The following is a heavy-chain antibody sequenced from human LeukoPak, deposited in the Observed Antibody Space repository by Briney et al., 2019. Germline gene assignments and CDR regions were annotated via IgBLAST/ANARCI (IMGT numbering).Heavy chain of an antibody. D-gene: IGHD3-22*01. CDR1: GGSISSGSYY. CDR3: ARDRDYYYDSSGFDY. J-gene: IGHJ4*02. Sequence: SETLSLTCTVSGGSISSGSYYWSWIRQPAGKGLEWIGRIYTSGSTNYNPSLKSRVTISVDTSKNQFSLKLSSVTAADTAVYYCARDRDYYYDSSGFDYWGQGTLVTVSS. CDR2: IYTSGST. V-gene: IGHV4-61*02.